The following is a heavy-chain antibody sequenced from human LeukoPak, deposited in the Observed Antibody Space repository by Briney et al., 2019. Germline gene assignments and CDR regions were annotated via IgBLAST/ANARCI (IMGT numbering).Heavy chain of an antibody. CDR1: GGSISTNSYY. Sequence: SETLSLTCTVSGGSISTNSYYWGWIRQPPGKGLEWIGTISYRGNTYDNPSLKSRVTISLDTSKNQFSLGLTSVTAADTAVYYCARDNRGYSYGRGYSYYYYMDVWGKGTTVTVSS. V-gene: IGHV4-39*07. CDR3: ARDNRGYSYGRGYSYYYYMDV. CDR2: ISYRGNT. J-gene: IGHJ6*03. D-gene: IGHD5-18*01.